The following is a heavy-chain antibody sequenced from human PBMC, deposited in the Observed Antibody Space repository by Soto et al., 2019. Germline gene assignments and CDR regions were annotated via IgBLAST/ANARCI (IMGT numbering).Heavy chain of an antibody. D-gene: IGHD2-15*01. CDR3: ASVPTLGGPYYGMDV. Sequence: PSETLSLTCAVSGGSISSGGYSWSWIRQPPGKGLEWIGYIYHSGSTYYNPSLKSRVTISVDRSKNQFSLKLSSVTAADTAVYYCASVPTLGGPYYGMDVWGQGTTVTVSS. CDR2: IYHSGST. CDR1: GGSISSGGYS. V-gene: IGHV4-30-2*01. J-gene: IGHJ6*02.